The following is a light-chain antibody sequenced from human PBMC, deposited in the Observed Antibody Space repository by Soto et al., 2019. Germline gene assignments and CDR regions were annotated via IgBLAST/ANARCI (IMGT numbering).Light chain of an antibody. J-gene: IGKJ4*01. CDR2: EAS. CDR3: QQRRAWPLT. CDR1: QSIGSS. Sequence: EIVLTQSPATLSLSPGERATLSCKASQSIGSSLGWYQQKPGQGPRLLIYEASNRATGIPARFSGRGSGTDFTLTIGSLEPEDLAVYHCQQRRAWPLTFGGGSKVEIK. V-gene: IGKV3-11*01.